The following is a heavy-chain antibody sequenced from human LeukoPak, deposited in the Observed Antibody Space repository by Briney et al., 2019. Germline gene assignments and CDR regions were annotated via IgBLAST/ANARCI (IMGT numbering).Heavy chain of an antibody. D-gene: IGHD3-22*01. Sequence: PGGSLRLSCAASGFTFSSYAMSWVRQAPGKGLEWVSAISGSGGSTYYADSVKGRFTISRDNSKNTLYLQMNSLRAEDTAVYYCARAAYYYDSSGYLNSGYFDYWGQGTLVTVSS. CDR2: ISGSGGST. CDR1: GFTFSSYA. CDR3: ARAAYYYDSSGYLNSGYFDY. V-gene: IGHV3-23*01. J-gene: IGHJ4*02.